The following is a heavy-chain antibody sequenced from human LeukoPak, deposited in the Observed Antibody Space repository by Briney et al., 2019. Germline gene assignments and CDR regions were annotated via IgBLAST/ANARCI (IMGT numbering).Heavy chain of an antibody. CDR1: GFTVSSNY. J-gene: IGHJ4*02. Sequence: PGGSLRLSCAASGFTVSSNYMSWVRQAPGKGLEWVSVIFGAGNTYYADSVKGRFTISRDTSKNTLSLQMDSLRTEDTAVYYCSRGPVGINTIVAPYYWGQGTLVTVSS. D-gene: IGHD6-25*01. V-gene: IGHV3-66*01. CDR2: IFGAGNT. CDR3: SRGPVGINTIVAPYY.